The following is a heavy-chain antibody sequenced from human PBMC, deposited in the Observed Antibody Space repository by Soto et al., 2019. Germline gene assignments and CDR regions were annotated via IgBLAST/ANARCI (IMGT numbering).Heavy chain of an antibody. Sequence: GESLKISCKGSGYIFTNSWIGWVRQMPGKGLEWMGIIYPGDSDTRYSPSFQGQVTISADKSITTAYLQWSSLTASDTAMYYCARLQAAMPAAAGMDVWGQGTTVTVSS. CDR3: ARLQAAMPAAAGMDV. D-gene: IGHD2-2*01. CDR1: GYIFTNSW. CDR2: IYPGDSDT. V-gene: IGHV5-51*01. J-gene: IGHJ6*02.